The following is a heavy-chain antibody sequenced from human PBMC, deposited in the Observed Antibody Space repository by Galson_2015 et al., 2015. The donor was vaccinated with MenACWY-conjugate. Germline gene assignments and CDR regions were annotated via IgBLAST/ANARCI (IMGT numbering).Heavy chain of an antibody. CDR3: ARTVRVRHDVSHYCFGD. Sequence: SLRLSCAASGFSLSHYCMSWVRQAPGKGLEWVANIKEDGSERYYVDSVKGRFTISRDNAKNSLFLQMNSLRAEDTAVYYCARTVRVRHDVSHYCFGDWGQGTLVTVSS. D-gene: IGHD3-16*01. CDR2: IKEDGSER. J-gene: IGHJ4*02. CDR1: GFSLSHYC. V-gene: IGHV3-7*03.